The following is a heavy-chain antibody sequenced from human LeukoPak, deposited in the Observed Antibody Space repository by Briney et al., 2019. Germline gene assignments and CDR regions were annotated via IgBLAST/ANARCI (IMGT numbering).Heavy chain of an antibody. CDR2: AKSKSAGGAI. Sequence: GGSLRLSCAASGFSFSDAWMSWVRQAPGKGLEWVGRAKSKSAGGAIQYAAPVKDRFIISRDDSENTLYVQMNSLKTEDTAVYYCTTERHAKWAFDIWGQGTMVTVSS. CDR1: GFSFSDAW. J-gene: IGHJ3*02. D-gene: IGHD2-8*01. CDR3: TTERHAKWAFDI. V-gene: IGHV3-15*01.